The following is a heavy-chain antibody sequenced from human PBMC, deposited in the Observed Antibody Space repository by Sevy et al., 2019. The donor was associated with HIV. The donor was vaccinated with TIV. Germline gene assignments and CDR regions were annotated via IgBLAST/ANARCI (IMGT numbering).Heavy chain of an antibody. CDR2: IWYDGSSE. CDR3: VRGADYYDRGGANCDS. J-gene: IGHJ4*02. D-gene: IGHD3-22*01. V-gene: IGHV3-33*01. Sequence: GGSLRLSCAASGFGFSKYGMHWVRQAPGKGLEWVALIWYDGSSEYYADSVKGRFTISRDNSNKTLYLQVNSLRAEDTAVYYCVRGADYYDRGGANCDSWGQGTLVTVSS. CDR1: GFGFSKYG.